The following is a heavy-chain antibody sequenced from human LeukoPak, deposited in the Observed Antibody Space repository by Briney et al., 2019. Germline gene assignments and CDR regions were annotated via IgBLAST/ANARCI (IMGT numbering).Heavy chain of an antibody. CDR2: IYTSGST. D-gene: IGHD6-13*01. CDR3: ARDGSSWYVKAFDI. J-gene: IGHJ3*02. V-gene: IGHV4-61*02. Sequence: KPSQTLSLTCTVSGGSISSGSYYWSWIRQPAGKGLEWIGRIYTSGSTNYNPSLKSRVTISVDTSKNQFSLKLSSVTAADTAVYYCARDGSSWYVKAFDIWGQGTMVTVSS. CDR1: GGSISSGSYY.